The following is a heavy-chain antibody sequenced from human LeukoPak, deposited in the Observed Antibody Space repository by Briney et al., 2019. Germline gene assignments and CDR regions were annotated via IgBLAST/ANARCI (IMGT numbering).Heavy chain of an antibody. CDR1: GYSFPSYW. J-gene: IGHJ4*02. CDR2: IAPSDSYS. V-gene: IGHV5-10-1*01. Sequence: GESLKISCKVSGYSFPSYWITWVRQMPGKGLEWMGRIAPSDSYSNYNPSFEGHVAFSVDKSISTVYLQWSSLKASDTAMYYCARHSSSGWYRGPNDYWGQGTLVTVSS. D-gene: IGHD6-19*01. CDR3: ARHSSSGWYRGPNDY.